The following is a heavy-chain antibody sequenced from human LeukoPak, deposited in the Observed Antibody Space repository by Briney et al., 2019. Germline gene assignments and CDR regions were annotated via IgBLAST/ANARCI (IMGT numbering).Heavy chain of an antibody. CDR3: ARRAAALDS. D-gene: IGHD6-13*01. CDR2: FHHSGNT. V-gene: IGHV4-59*12. J-gene: IGHJ4*02. CDR1: GASISRYY. Sequence: SETLSLTCSVSGASISRYYWSWIRQPPGKGLEWIGYFHHSGNTNYSPSLSSRITKSVDTSKNQFSLRLNSVTAADTAIYYCARRAAALDSWGQGTLVTVSS.